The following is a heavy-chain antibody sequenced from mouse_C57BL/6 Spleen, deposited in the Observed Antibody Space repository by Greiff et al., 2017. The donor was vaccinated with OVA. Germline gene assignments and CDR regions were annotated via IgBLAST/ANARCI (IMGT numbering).Heavy chain of an antibody. D-gene: IGHD1-1*01. J-gene: IGHJ4*01. CDR2: IWSDGST. CDR3: ARSDYGTLYYAMDY. CDR1: GFSLTSYG. V-gene: IGHV2-6*03. Sequence: VHLVESGPGLVAPSQSLSITCTVSGFSLTSYGVHWVRQPPGKGLEWLVVIWSDGSTTYNSALKSRLSISKDNSKSQVFLKMNSLQTDDTAMYYCARSDYGTLYYAMDYWGQGTSVTVSS.